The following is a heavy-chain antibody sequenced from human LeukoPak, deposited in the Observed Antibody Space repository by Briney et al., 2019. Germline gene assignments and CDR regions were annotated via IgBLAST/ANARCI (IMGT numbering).Heavy chain of an antibody. CDR2: ISSSGSTI. CDR3: AKDLTYDYDSTGYYFDY. J-gene: IGHJ4*02. Sequence: GGSLRLSCAASGFTFSDYYMSWIRQAPGKGLEWVSYISSSGSTIYYADSVKGRFTISRDNAKNSLYLQMNSLRAEDTARYYCAKDLTYDYDSTGYYFDYWGQGTLVTVSS. CDR1: GFTFSDYY. V-gene: IGHV3-11*01. D-gene: IGHD3-22*01.